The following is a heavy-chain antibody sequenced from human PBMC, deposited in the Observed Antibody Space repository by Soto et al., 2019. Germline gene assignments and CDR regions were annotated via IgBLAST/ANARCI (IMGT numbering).Heavy chain of an antibody. J-gene: IGHJ4*02. Sequence: QVQLVESGGALVKPGGSLRLSCAGSGFTFGDYYMTWIRQAPGEGLEWVSYISSASDTIYYADSVKGRFSISRDNAKNSLYLQMNSLRTEDKDVYYCAREPYYFDYWGQGTLVTVSS. CDR3: AREPYYFDY. CDR2: ISSASDTI. V-gene: IGHV3-11*01. CDR1: GFTFGDYY.